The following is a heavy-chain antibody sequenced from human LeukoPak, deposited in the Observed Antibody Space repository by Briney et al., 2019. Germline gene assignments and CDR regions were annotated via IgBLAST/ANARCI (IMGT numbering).Heavy chain of an antibody. Sequence: GRSLRLSCAASGFTFSNAWMSWVRQAPGKGLEWVGRIKSKTDGGTTDYAAPVKGRFTISRDDSKNTLYLQMNSLKTEDTAVYYCTTDQNYYDSSGYYYAFDYWGQGTLVTVSS. CDR1: GFTFSNAW. D-gene: IGHD3-22*01. V-gene: IGHV3-15*01. CDR3: TTDQNYYDSSGYYYAFDY. CDR2: IKSKTDGGTT. J-gene: IGHJ4*02.